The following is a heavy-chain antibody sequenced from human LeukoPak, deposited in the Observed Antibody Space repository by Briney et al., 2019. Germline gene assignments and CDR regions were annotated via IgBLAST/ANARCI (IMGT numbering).Heavy chain of an antibody. Sequence: PSETLSLTCAVYGGSFSGYYWSWIRQPPGKGLEWIGEINHSGSTNYNPSLKSRVTISVDTSKNQFSLKLSSVTAADTAVYYCARDGGESSSWADNWFDPWGQGTLVTVSS. CDR1: GGSFSGYY. V-gene: IGHV4-34*01. CDR2: INHSGST. D-gene: IGHD6-13*01. J-gene: IGHJ5*02. CDR3: ARDGGESSSWADNWFDP.